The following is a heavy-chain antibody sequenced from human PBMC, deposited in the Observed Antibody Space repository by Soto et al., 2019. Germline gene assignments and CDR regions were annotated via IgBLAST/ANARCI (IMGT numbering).Heavy chain of an antibody. J-gene: IGHJ4*02. CDR1: GFTFSSYA. CDR3: ATNLDSSGWYAEVGY. D-gene: IGHD6-19*01. V-gene: IGHV3-48*01. Sequence: GGSLRLSCAASGFTFSSYAMHWVRQAPGKGLEWVSYISSNSSTIYYADSVKGRFTISRDNAKNSLYLQMNSLRAEDTAVYYCATNLDSSGWYAEVGYWGQGTLVTVSS. CDR2: ISSNSSTI.